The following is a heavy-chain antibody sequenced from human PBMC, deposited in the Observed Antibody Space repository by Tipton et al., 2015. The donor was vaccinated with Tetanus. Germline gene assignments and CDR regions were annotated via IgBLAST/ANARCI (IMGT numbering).Heavy chain of an antibody. D-gene: IGHD3-10*01. Sequence: SLRLSCAASGFSFASYGMHWVRQAPGKGLEWMATIFDDGSNTYYADSVKGRCTISRDNSKNMLYLEMNSARAEDTAMYYCVRVRRSMVRNVMFYFGVWGQGSLVTVSS. J-gene: IGHJ4*02. CDR2: IFDDGSNT. V-gene: IGHV3-33*01. CDR1: GFSFASYG. CDR3: VRVRRSMVRNVMFYFGV.